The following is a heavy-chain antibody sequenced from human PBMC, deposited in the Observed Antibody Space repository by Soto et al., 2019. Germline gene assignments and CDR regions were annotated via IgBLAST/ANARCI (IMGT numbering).Heavy chain of an antibody. V-gene: IGHV1-69*10. CDR1: GGSFSSLV. CDR2: INPMLGVA. CDR3: ARGPAQFDP. Sequence: ASVKVSCKASGGSFSSLVISWLRQAPGQGPEWMGGINPMLGVANFAQKFQDRVTITADESATTAYMELSSLRSEDTAVYYCARGPAQFDPWGQGTLVTVSS. D-gene: IGHD2-2*01. J-gene: IGHJ5*02.